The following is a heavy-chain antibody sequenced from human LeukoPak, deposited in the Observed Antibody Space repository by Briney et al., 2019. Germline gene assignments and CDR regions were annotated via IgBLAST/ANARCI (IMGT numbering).Heavy chain of an antibody. CDR2: IYSGGST. J-gene: IGHJ4*02. D-gene: IGHD2-15*01. CDR1: GFTFTSYA. V-gene: IGHV3-53*01. CDR3: ARGVVAAIIAFDY. Sequence: GGSLRLSCAASGFTFTSYAMNWVRQAPGKGLEWASVIYSGGSTYYADSVKGRFTISRDNSKNTLYLQMNSLRAEDTAVYYCARGVVAAIIAFDYWGQGTLVTVSS.